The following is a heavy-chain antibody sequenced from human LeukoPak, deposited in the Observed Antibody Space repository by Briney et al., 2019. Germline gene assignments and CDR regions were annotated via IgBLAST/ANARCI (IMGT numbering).Heavy chain of an antibody. Sequence: SETLSLTCTVSGGSISSSSYYWGWIRQPPGKGLEWIGSIYYSGSTYYNPSLKSRVTISVDTSKNQSSLKLSSVTAADTAVYYCARDGDVVVIPDYWGQGTLVTVSS. CDR1: GGSISSSSYY. D-gene: IGHD3-22*01. CDR3: ARDGDVVVIPDY. J-gene: IGHJ4*02. CDR2: IYYSGST. V-gene: IGHV4-39*07.